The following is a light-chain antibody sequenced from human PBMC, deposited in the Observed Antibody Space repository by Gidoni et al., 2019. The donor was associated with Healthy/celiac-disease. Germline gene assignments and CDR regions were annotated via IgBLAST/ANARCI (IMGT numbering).Light chain of an antibody. CDR1: QSISSW. CDR3: QQYNSYPWT. J-gene: IGKJ1*01. Sequence: DIPLTQSPSTLSASVGDRVTITCRASQSISSWLAWYQQKPGKAPKPLIYKASSLESGVPSRFSGSGSGTEFTLTISSLQPDDFATYYCQQYNSYPWTFGQGTKVEIK. V-gene: IGKV1-5*03. CDR2: KAS.